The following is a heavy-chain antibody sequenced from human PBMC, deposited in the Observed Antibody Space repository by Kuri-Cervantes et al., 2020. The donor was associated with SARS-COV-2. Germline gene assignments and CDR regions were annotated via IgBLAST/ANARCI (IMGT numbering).Heavy chain of an antibody. D-gene: IGHD6-19*01. CDR2: NMPALGIP. V-gene: IGHV1-69*10. J-gene: IGHJ4*02. CDR3: ASDGVSGSLSLDF. Sequence: SVKVSCKASGGTFSSAIISWVRQAPGQGLEWMGGNMPALGIPNYAQKFRGRVTITADTSTATAYLELSGLKSEDTALYYCASDGVSGSLSLDFWGQGTLVTVSS. CDR1: GGTFSSAI.